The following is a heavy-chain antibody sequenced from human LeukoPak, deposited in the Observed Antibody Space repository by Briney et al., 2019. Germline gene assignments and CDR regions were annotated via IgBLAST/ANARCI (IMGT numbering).Heavy chain of an antibody. Sequence: SETLSLTCTVSGGSISSYYWSWIRQPAGKGLEWIGRIYTSGSTNYNPSLKSRVIMSVDTSKNQFSLKLSSVTAADTAVYYCARDNGEQWLANWFDPWGQGTLVTVSS. CDR3: ARDNGEQWLANWFDP. V-gene: IGHV4-4*07. CDR1: GGSISSYY. CDR2: IYTSGST. D-gene: IGHD6-19*01. J-gene: IGHJ5*02.